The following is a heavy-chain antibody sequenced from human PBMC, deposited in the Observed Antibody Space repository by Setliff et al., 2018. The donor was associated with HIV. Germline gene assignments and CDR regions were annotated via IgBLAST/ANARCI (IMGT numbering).Heavy chain of an antibody. CDR1: EDTFNSYT. V-gene: IGHV1-69*02. CDR2: TIPVLSMS. Sequence: GASVKVSCKASEDTFNSYTIHWVRQTPGQGLEWMGRTIPVLSMSNFALKFQGRGSIFADESTSTAYLGLNGLTSEDTAIYYCATSFGSGVAPFDNWGQGTLVTVS. CDR3: ATSFGSGVAPFDN. J-gene: IGHJ4*02. D-gene: IGHD3-10*01.